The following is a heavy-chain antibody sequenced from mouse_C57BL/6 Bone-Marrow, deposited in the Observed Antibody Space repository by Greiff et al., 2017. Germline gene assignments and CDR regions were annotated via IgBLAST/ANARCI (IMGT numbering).Heavy chain of an antibody. Sequence: EVQLKESGAELVRPGASVKLSCTASGFNIKDDYMHWVKQRPEQGLEWIGWIDPENGDTEYASKFQGKATITADTSSNTAYLQLSSLTSEDTAVYYGTTLKVYRLHFLGLVDWGQGTLVTVSA. D-gene: IGHD1-3*01. V-gene: IGHV14-4*01. CDR3: TTLKVYRLHFLGLVD. CDR1: GFNIKDDY. CDR2: IDPENGDT. J-gene: IGHJ3*01.